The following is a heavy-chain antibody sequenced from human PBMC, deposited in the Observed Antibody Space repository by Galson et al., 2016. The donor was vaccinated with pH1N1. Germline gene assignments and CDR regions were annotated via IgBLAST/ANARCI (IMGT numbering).Heavy chain of an antibody. CDR2: ISGSGAST. D-gene: IGHD5-24*01. J-gene: IGHJ4*02. CDR3: AKPSDKRLQFYYFDS. CDR1: QITFSDYA. V-gene: IGHV3-23*01. Sequence: SLRLSCAASQITFSDYAMSWVRQAPGKGLQWVSTISGSGASTYYAASVEGRFTISRDNSKSTLFLRMDSLRAEDTAVYYCAKPSDKRLQFYYFDSWGQGTLVTVSS.